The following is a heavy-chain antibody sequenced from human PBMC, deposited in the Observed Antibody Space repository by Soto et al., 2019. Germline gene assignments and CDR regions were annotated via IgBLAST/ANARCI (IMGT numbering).Heavy chain of an antibody. D-gene: IGHD5-18*01. J-gene: IGHJ5*02. CDR1: GGSISSGGYY. V-gene: IGHV4-31*03. CDR2: IYYSGST. Sequence: PSETLSLTCTVSGGSISSGGYYWSWIRQHPGKGLEWIGYIYYSGSTYYNPSLKSRVTISGDTSKNQFSLKLSSVTAADTAVYYCACGLEYSYGFDYAWGQGTLVTSSS. CDR3: ACGLEYSYGFDYA.